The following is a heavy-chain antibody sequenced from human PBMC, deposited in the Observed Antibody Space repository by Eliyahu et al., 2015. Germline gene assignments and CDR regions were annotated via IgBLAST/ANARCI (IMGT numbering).Heavy chain of an antibody. V-gene: IGHV3-9*01. Sequence: EVQLVESGGGLVQPGRSLRLSCXASGFTFDDYAXHWXRQAPGKGLXWXSGISWNSGSIGYADSVKGRFTISRDNAKNSLYLQMNSLRAEDTALYYCAKDQGGDYDRYYFDYWGQGTLVTVSS. D-gene: IGHD4-17*01. J-gene: IGHJ4*02. CDR2: ISWNSGSI. CDR3: AKDQGGDYDRYYFDY. CDR1: GFTFDDYA.